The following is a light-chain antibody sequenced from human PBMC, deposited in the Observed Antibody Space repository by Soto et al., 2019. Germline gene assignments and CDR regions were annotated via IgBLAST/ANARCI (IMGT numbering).Light chain of an antibody. CDR1: QAVSTW. CDR2: AAS. V-gene: IGKV1-12*01. Sequence: DIQMTQSPSSVSASVGDTVTITCRASQAVSTWLAWYQQKPGGAPKLLIYAASTLQSGVPSRFSGSGSGTDFTLTISSLEPEDSAVYYCQQRHMWPITFGQGTRLEIK. CDR3: QQRHMWPIT. J-gene: IGKJ5*01.